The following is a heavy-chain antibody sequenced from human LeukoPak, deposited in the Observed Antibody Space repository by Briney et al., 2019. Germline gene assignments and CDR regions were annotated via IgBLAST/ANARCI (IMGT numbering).Heavy chain of an antibody. V-gene: IGHV1-69*13. D-gene: IGHD3-3*01. CDR3: ARPLRFLEWLTFDY. CDR2: IIPIFGTA. Sequence: GASVKVSCKASGGTFSSYAISWVRQAPGQGLEWMGGIIPIFGTANYAQKFQGRVTITADESTSTAYMELSSLRSEDTAVYYCARPLRFLEWLTFDYWGQGTLVTVSS. J-gene: IGHJ4*02. CDR1: GGTFSSYA.